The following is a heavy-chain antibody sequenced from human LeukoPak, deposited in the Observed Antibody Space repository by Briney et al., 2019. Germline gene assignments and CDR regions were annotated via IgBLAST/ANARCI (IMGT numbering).Heavy chain of an antibody. CDR3: ARENIVVVPAARTRPRNWYSDL. J-gene: IGHJ2*01. Sequence: SETLSLTCTVSGGSISSGDYYWSWIRQPPGKGLEWIGYIYYSGSTYYNPSLKSRVTISVDTSKNQFSLKLSSVTAADTAVYYCARENIVVVPAARTRPRNWYSDLWGRGTLVTVSS. V-gene: IGHV4-30-4*08. CDR2: IYYSGST. CDR1: GGSISSGDYY. D-gene: IGHD2-2*01.